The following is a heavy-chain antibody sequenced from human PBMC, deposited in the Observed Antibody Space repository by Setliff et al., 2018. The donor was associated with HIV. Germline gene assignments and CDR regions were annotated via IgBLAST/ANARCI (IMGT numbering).Heavy chain of an antibody. D-gene: IGHD5-12*01. CDR2: INPTGGST. J-gene: IGHJ3*02. CDR3: ASAGAWQRNALDI. Sequence: GASVKVSCKSSGYSFTNHYMQWVRQAPGQGLEWMGVINPTGGSTRNTQKFQGRVAMTRDTSTSTVYMELSSLRSEDTAVYYCASAGAWQRNALDIWGQGTMVTVSS. V-gene: IGHV1-46*01. CDR1: GYSFTNHY.